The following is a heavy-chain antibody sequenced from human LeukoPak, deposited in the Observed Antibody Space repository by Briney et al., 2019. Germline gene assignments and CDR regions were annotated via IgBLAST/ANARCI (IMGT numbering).Heavy chain of an antibody. V-gene: IGHV3-33*01. Sequence: PVGSLRLSCAASGFAFSSYGMHWVRQAPGKGLEWVAVIWYDGSNKYYADSVKGRFTISRDNSKNTLYLQMNSLRAEDTAVYYCARGLWFGELLYENFDYWGQGTLVTVSS. CDR3: ARGLWFGELLYENFDY. J-gene: IGHJ4*02. CDR1: GFAFSSYG. D-gene: IGHD3-10*01. CDR2: IWYDGSNK.